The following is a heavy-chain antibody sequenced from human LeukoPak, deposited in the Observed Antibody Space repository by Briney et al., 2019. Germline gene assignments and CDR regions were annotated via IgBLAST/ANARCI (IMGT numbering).Heavy chain of an antibody. Sequence: PSETLSLTCTVSGGSISSYYWSWIRQPAGKGLEWIGRTYTSGSTNYNPSLKSRVTMSVDTSKNQFSLKLSSVTAADTAVYYCARALSYYDILTGYYYYFDYWGQGTLVTVSS. CDR1: GGSISSYY. CDR3: ARALSYYDILTGYYYYFDY. CDR2: TYTSGST. V-gene: IGHV4-4*07. D-gene: IGHD3-9*01. J-gene: IGHJ4*02.